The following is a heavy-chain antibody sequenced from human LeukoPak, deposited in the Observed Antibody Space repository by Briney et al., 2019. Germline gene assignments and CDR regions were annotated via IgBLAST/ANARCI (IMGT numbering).Heavy chain of an antibody. J-gene: IGHJ4*02. Sequence: ASEKVSCKTSGYTFISYGISWVRQAPGQGLEWMGWISAYNGNTNYAQKFQGRVSMTTDTSTSTAYMELRSLRADDTAVYHCARDKGMVGYCSGGSCYWPFDYWGQGTLVIVSS. CDR2: ISAYNGNT. V-gene: IGHV1-18*01. CDR3: ARDKGMVGYCSGGSCYWPFDY. D-gene: IGHD2-15*01. CDR1: GYTFISYG.